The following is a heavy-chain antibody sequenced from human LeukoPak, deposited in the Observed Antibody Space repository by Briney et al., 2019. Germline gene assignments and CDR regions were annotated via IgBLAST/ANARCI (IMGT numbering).Heavy chain of an antibody. V-gene: IGHV3-48*01. J-gene: IGHJ4*02. CDR3: AIHLWHWGSISCRG. CDR1: GFTFGNYN. D-gene: IGHD2-2*01. CDR2: ISSSSSAI. Sequence: GGSLRLSCAASGFTFGNYNFIWVRQAPGKGPEWVSYISSSSSAIHYADSVKGRFTISRDNAKNSLYLQMNSLRAEDTAVYYCAIHLWHWGSISCRGRGQGTLVTVSS.